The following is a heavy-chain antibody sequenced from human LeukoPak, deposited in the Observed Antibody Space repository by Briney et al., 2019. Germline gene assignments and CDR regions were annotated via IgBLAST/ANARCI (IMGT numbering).Heavy chain of an antibody. J-gene: IGHJ4*02. Sequence: GRSLRLSCAASGFTFSRYAMHWVREAPGKGLEWVSSITSSSSYIYYADSVKGRFTISRDNAKNSLYLQMNSLRAEDTAVYYCARSYSSSRGTFDYWGQGTLVTVSS. CDR3: ARSYSSSRGTFDY. CDR1: GFTFSRYA. D-gene: IGHD6-6*01. CDR2: ITSSSSYI. V-gene: IGHV3-21*01.